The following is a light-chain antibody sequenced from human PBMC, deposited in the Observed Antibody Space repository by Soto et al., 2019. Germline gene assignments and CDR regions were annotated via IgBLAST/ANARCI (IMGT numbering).Light chain of an antibody. V-gene: IGKV1-39*01. Sequence: DIQMTQSPSSLSASVGDRVTITCRASQSISSYLNWYQQKPGKAPKLLIYAASSLQSGVPPRFSGSGSGTDFTLTISSLQPEDFATYYCQQSYSTPWWFGQGTKVDIK. J-gene: IGKJ1*01. CDR1: QSISSY. CDR2: AAS. CDR3: QQSYSTPWW.